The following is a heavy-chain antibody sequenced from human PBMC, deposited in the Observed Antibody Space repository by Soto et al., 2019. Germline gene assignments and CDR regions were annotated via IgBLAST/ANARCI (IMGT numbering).Heavy chain of an antibody. CDR2: ITGSGSYI. Sequence: EVQLLESGGGLVKPGGSLRLSCAASGFTFSSYAMTWVRLAPGKGLQWVSSITGSGSYIYYADSLKGRFTISRDNAKNSLWLQMNSLRADDTALYYCARDLSSSVDSWGQGTLVTVSS. D-gene: IGHD6-6*01. V-gene: IGHV3-21*01. J-gene: IGHJ4*02. CDR3: ARDLSSSVDS. CDR1: GFTFSSYA.